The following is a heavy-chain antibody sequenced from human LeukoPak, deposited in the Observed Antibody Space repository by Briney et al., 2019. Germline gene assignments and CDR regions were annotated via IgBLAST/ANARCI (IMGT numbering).Heavy chain of an antibody. CDR1: GFTFSSYW. D-gene: IGHD3-10*01. CDR2: INSDGSST. Sequence: QPGGSLRLSCAASGFTFSSYWMHWVRQAPGKGLVWVSRINSDGSSTSYADSVKGRFTISRDNAKNTLYLQMNSLRAEDTAVYYCARDLVRTGLYYYYYGMDVWGQGTTVTVSS. J-gene: IGHJ6*02. V-gene: IGHV3-74*01. CDR3: ARDLVRTGLYYYYYGMDV.